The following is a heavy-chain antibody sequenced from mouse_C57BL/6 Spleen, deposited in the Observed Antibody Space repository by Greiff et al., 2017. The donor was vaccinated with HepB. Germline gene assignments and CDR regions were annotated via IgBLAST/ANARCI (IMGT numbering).Heavy chain of an antibody. CDR2: ISSGSSTI. D-gene: IGHD1-1*01. V-gene: IGHV5-17*01. Sequence: EVKVVESGGGLVKPGGSLKLSCAASGFTFSDYGMHWVRQAPEKGLEWVAYISSGSSTIYYADTVKGRFTISRDNAKNTLFLQMTSLRSEDTAMYYCARGILRYHYFDYWGQGTTLTVSS. J-gene: IGHJ2*01. CDR3: ARGILRYHYFDY. CDR1: GFTFSDYG.